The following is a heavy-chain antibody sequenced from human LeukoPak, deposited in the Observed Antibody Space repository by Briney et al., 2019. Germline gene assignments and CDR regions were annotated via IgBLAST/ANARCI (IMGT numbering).Heavy chain of an antibody. J-gene: IGHJ4*02. D-gene: IGHD6-19*01. CDR1: GGSISSSSYY. Sequence: SETLSLTCTVSGGSISSSSYYWGWIRQPPGKGLEWIGYIYYSGSTNYNPSLKSRVTISVDTSKNQFSLKLSSVTAADTAVYYCARQEYSSGWGSPFDYWGQGALVTVSS. CDR3: ARQEYSSGWGSPFDY. V-gene: IGHV4-61*05. CDR2: IYYSGST.